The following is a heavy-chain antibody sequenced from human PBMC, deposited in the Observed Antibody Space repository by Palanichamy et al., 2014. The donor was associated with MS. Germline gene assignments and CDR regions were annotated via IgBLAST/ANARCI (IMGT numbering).Heavy chain of an antibody. CDR3: ARHRSGWVDNYLDP. J-gene: IGHJ5*02. V-gene: IGHV1-18*01. D-gene: IGHD6-19*01. Sequence: QVQLVQSGAEVKKPGASVKVSCKTSGYIFTDFGIVWVRQAPGQGLEWMGWIAAYNGNVNYAQKFQGRVTMTQETSTNTAYMELTSLRSDDTAVYYCARHRSGWVDNYLDPWGQGTLVTVSS. CDR1: GYIFTDFG. CDR2: IAAYNGNV.